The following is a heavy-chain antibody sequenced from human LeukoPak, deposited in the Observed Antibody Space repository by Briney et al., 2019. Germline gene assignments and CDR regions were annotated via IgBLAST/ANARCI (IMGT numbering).Heavy chain of an antibody. J-gene: IGHJ4*02. D-gene: IGHD5-18*01. CDR2: ICSSSSYI. CDR3: ARVGYSYGYGLEMYYFDY. V-gene: IGHV3-21*01. Sequence: PGGSLRLSCAASGFTFSSYSMNWVRQAPGKGLEWVSSICSSSSYIYYADSVKGRFTISRDNAKNSLYLQMNSLRAEDTAVYYCARVGYSYGYGLEMYYFDYWGQGTLVTVSS. CDR1: GFTFSSYS.